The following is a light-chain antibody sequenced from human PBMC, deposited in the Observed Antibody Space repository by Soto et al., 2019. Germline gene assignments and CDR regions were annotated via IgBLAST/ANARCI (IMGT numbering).Light chain of an antibody. CDR1: SSDVGAYNR. J-gene: IGLJ3*02. CDR2: EVS. V-gene: IGLV2-14*01. CDR3: TSFTTTNIWV. Sequence: QSVLTQPASVSGSPGQSITISCTGTSSDVGAYNRVSWYQQHSGKAPKLMIYEVSNRPSGVSNRFSGSKSGNTASLTISGLRAEDEADYYCTSFTTTNIWVFGGGTKLTVL.